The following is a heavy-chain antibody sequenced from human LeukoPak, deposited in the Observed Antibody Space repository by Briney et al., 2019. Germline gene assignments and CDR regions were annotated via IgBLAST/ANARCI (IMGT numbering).Heavy chain of an antibody. CDR1: GGSISSGSYF. D-gene: IGHD6-6*01. CDR2: IHTSGTT. V-gene: IGHV4-61*02. Sequence: TSQTLSLTCTISGGSISSGSYFWSWIRQPAGKGLEWIGRIHTSGTTNYNPSLKSRVTISRDTSKNQFSLKLSSVTATDTAMYYCARQEPPYSSSSDYWGQGTLVTVSS. J-gene: IGHJ4*02. CDR3: ARQEPPYSSSSDY.